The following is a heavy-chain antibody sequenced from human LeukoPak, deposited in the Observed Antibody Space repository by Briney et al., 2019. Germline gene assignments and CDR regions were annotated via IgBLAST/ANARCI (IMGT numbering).Heavy chain of an antibody. CDR2: INHSGST. Sequence: SESLSLTCAVYGGSFSGYYWSWIRQPPGKGLEWIGEINHSGSTNYNPSLKSRVTISVDTSKNQFSLKLSSVTAADTAVYYCARGRYKRFDYWGQGTLVTVSS. D-gene: IGHD1-1*01. CDR1: GGSFSGYY. CDR3: ARGRYKRFDY. V-gene: IGHV4-34*01. J-gene: IGHJ4*02.